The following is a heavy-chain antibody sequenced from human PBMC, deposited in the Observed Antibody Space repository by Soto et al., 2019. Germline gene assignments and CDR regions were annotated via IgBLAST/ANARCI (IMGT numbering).Heavy chain of an antibody. V-gene: IGHV4-34*02. CDR2: ITHSGST. J-gene: IGHJ4*02. CDR1: GGSFSGYY. CDR3: ARDWMK. D-gene: IGHD2-2*03. Sequence: QVQLQQWGAGLLKPSETLSLTCGVHGGSFSGYYWTWIRQPPGKGLEWVGEITHSGSTNYNPSRESRVSISIDAAQNHFSLKLTSVTAADTAVYYCARDWMKWGQGTLVTVSS.